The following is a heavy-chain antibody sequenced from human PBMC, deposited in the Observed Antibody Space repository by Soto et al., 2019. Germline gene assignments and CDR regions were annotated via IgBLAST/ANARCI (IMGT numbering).Heavy chain of an antibody. CDR3: ARGVKVCEGLYYTGMDV. V-gene: IGHV1-69*01. CDR2: IMPTFGTS. CDR1: GGTFSSFL. D-gene: IGHD3-3*01. J-gene: IGHJ6*02. Sequence: QVQLLQSGAEVKKPGSSVKVSCQASGGTFSSFLVSWVRQAPGQGLEWMAGIMPTFGTSNYAQKFHDRVTITAEESTRTFNMLVRSLTSEDTAVYYCARGVKVCEGLYYTGMDVWGPGTTVTVSS.